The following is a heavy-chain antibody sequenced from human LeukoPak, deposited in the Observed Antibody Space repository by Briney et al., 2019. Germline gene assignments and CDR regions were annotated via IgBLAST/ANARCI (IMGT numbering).Heavy chain of an antibody. D-gene: IGHD3-16*02. CDR1: GGTFSSYA. J-gene: IGHJ4*02. CDR2: IIPILGIA. CDR3: ARDRITFGGVIVTYFDY. V-gene: IGHV1-69*04. Sequence: SVKVSCKASGGTFSSYAISWVRQAPGQGLEWMGRIIPILGIANYAQKFQGRVTITADKSTSTAYMELSSLRSEDTAVYYCARDRITFGGVIVTYFDYWGQGTLVTVSS.